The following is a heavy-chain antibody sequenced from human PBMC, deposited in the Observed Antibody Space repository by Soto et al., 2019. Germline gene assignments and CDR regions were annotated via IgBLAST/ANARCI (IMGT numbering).Heavy chain of an antibody. CDR1: GFTFSSYA. CDR3: AKPGIQQLYGDYWFDP. J-gene: IGHJ5*02. CDR2: ISGSGSST. Sequence: GGSLRLSCAASGFTFSSYAMSWVRQAPGKGLEWVSAISGSGSSTYYADSVKGRFTISRDNSKNTLYLQMNSLRAEDTAVYYCAKPGIQQLYGDYWFDPWGQGTLVTVSS. D-gene: IGHD4-17*01. V-gene: IGHV3-23*01.